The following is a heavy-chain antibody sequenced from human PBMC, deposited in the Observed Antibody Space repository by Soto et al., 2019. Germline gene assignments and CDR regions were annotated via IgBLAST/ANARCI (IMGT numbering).Heavy chain of an antibody. CDR1: NGSVSSGSYY. D-gene: IGHD1-26*01. CDR3: ARYSGSGHARIMDV. V-gene: IGHV4-61*01. Sequence: QVQLQESGPGLVKPSETLSLTCTVSNGSVSSGSYYWNWIRQPPGRGLEWIGYIYYNGNTNYNPALRSRLTLSVDTSKNQFSLKLTSVTAADAAVYYCARYSGSGHARIMDVWGHGTTVAVS. J-gene: IGHJ6*02. CDR2: IYYNGNT.